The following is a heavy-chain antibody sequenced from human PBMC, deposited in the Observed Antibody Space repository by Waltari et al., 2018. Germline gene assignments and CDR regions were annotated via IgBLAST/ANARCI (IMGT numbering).Heavy chain of an antibody. CDR2: ISWNSGSI. CDR3: AKDRGYSGFPLFDY. J-gene: IGHJ4*02. V-gene: IGHV3-9*01. D-gene: IGHD1-26*01. CDR1: GFTFDDYA. Sequence: EVQLVESGGGLVQPGRSLRHSCAASGFTFDDYAMHWVRQAPGKGLEWVSGISWNSGSIGYADSVKGRFTISRDNAKNSLYLQMNSLRAEDTALYYCAKDRGYSGFPLFDYWGQGTLVTVSS.